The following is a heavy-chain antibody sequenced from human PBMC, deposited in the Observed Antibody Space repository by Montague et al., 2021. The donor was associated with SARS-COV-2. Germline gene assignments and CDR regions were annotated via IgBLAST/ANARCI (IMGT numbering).Heavy chain of an antibody. CDR2: IYNTGRT. Sequence: SETLSLTCTVSGGSVTSGDYYWTWIRQPPGKGLEWIGYIYNTGRTNSNPSLKSRVTISMDTTKNQFSLKVDSVSAADTAVYYCAPEMPGYDVFDIWGQGTMVTVSS. CDR3: APEMPGYDVFDI. J-gene: IGHJ3*02. D-gene: IGHD5-24*01. V-gene: IGHV4-61*08. CDR1: GGSVTSGDYY.